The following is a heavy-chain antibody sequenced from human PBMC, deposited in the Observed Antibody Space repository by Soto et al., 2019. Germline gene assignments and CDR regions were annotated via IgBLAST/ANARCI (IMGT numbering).Heavy chain of an antibody. CDR3: ARDRPRHTYYDFWSGYYPFDP. V-gene: IGHV3-33*01. J-gene: IGHJ5*02. Sequence: GGSLRLSCAASGFTFSSYGMHWVRQAPGKGLEWVAVIWYDGSNKYYADSVKGRFTISRDNSKNTLYLQMNSLRAEDTAVYYCARDRPRHTYYDFWSGYYPFDPWRQRTLVTVSS. CDR2: IWYDGSNK. CDR1: GFTFSSYG. D-gene: IGHD3-3*01.